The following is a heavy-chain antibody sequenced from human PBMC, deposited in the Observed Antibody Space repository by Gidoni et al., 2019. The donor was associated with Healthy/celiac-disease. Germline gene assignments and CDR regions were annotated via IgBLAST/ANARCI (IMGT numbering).Heavy chain of an antibody. CDR3: ARVYPIGGSWSWGDY. CDR1: GGSFSGYY. Sequence: QVQLQQWGAGLLKPSETLSLTCAVYGGSFSGYYWSWIRQPPGKGLEWIGEINHSGSTNYNPSLKSRVTISVDTSKNQFSLKLSSVTAADTAVYYCARVYPIGGSWSWGDYWGQGTLVTVSS. CDR2: INHSGST. J-gene: IGHJ4*02. D-gene: IGHD2-15*01. V-gene: IGHV4-34*01.